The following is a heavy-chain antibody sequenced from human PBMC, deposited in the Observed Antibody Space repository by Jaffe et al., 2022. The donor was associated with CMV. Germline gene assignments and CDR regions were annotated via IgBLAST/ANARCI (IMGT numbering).Heavy chain of an antibody. D-gene: IGHD2-21*02. CDR2: IYSGGST. J-gene: IGHJ3*02. CDR3: ARDFRCGGDCDKALVNDAFDI. Sequence: EVQLVESGGGLVQPGGSLRLSCAASGFTVSSNYMSWVRQAPGKGLEWVSVIYSGGSTYYADSVKGRFTISRDNSKNTLYLQMNSLRAEDTAVYYCARDFRCGGDCDKALVNDAFDIWGQGTMVTVSS. CDR1: GFTVSSNY. V-gene: IGHV3-66*01.